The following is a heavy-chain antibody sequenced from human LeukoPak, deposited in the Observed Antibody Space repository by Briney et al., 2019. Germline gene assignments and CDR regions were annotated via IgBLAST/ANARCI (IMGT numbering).Heavy chain of an antibody. CDR2: IKSKTDGGTT. J-gene: IGHJ4*02. Sequence: GRSLRLSCAASGSTFSDAWMSWVRQAPGKGLEWVGRIKSKTDGGTTDYAAPVKGRFTISRDDSKNTLYLQMNSLKTEDTAVYYCTTRGGSFSIFDYWGQGTLVTVSS. D-gene: IGHD1-26*01. CDR1: GSTFSDAW. CDR3: TTRGGSFSIFDY. V-gene: IGHV3-15*01.